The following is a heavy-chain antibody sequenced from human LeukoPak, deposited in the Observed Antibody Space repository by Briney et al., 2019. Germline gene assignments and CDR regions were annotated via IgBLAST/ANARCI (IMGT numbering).Heavy chain of an antibody. CDR3: ARSTWTAEY. Sequence: GGSLRLSCAASDFTFSSNAMTWVRRAPGKGLEWFSSISVSGVSTHYADSVKGRFTISRDNAKNSLYLQMNSLSAEDTAVYYCARSTWTAEYWGQGTLVTVSS. CDR2: ISVSGVST. D-gene: IGHD1-1*01. V-gene: IGHV3-23*01. CDR1: DFTFSSNA. J-gene: IGHJ4*02.